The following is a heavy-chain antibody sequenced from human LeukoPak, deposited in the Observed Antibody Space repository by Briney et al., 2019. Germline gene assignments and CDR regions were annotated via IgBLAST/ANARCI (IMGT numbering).Heavy chain of an antibody. CDR1: GGSISSYY. V-gene: IGHV4-59*08. Sequence: PSETLSLTCTVSGGSISSYYWSWIRQPPGKGLEWIGYTYYSGSTNYNPSLKSRVTISVDTSKNQFSLKLSSVTAADTAVYYCARQGYGSGSYPYDYWGQGTLVTVSS. CDR2: TYYSGST. J-gene: IGHJ4*02. D-gene: IGHD3-10*01. CDR3: ARQGYGSGSYPYDY.